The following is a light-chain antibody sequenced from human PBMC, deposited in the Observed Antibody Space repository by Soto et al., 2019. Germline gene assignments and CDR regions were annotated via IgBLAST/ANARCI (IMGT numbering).Light chain of an antibody. V-gene: IGLV2-14*03. J-gene: IGLJ1*01. CDR2: DVT. Sequence: QSALTQPASVSGSPGQSITISCTGTSSDVGAYDYVSWYKQHPGKAPKLLIYDVTTRPSGVSNRFSGSKSGNTASLTISGLETDDEAEYYCSSFTSTFTLVFGTGTKVTVL. CDR3: SSFTSTFTLV. CDR1: SSDVGAYDY.